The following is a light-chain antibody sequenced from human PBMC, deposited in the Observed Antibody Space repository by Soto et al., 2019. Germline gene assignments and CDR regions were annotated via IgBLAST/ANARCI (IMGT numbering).Light chain of an antibody. CDR1: QSVSRY. V-gene: IGKV3-11*01. Sequence: EIVLTQSPATLSLSPGERATLSCRASQSVSRYLAWYQQKPGQAPRLLIYDASNRATGTPARFSGSGSGTDFTLTISSLEPEDFAVYYCQQRSNWPPITFGQGTKVDIK. CDR2: DAS. CDR3: QQRSNWPPIT. J-gene: IGKJ1*01.